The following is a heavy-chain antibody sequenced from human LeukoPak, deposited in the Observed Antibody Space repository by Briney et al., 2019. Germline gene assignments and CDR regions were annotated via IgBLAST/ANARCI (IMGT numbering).Heavy chain of an antibody. V-gene: IGHV1-2*02. Sequence: ASVKVSCKASGYTFTGYYMHWVRQAPGQGLEWVGWINPNSGGTNYAQKFQGRVTMTRDTSISTAYMELSRLRSDDTAVYYCARDPGGVAGTLNWFDPWGQGTLVTVSS. J-gene: IGHJ5*02. D-gene: IGHD6-19*01. CDR1: GYTFTGYY. CDR2: INPNSGGT. CDR3: ARDPGGVAGTLNWFDP.